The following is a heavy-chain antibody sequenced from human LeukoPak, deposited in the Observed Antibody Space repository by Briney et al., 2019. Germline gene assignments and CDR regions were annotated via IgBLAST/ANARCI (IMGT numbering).Heavy chain of an antibody. D-gene: IGHD2-15*01. CDR1: GFTFSSYS. CDR2: ISSSSSYI. V-gene: IGHV3-21*01. CDR3: ARDWASVAAKNNWFDP. J-gene: IGHJ5*02. Sequence: GGSLRLSCAASGFTFSSYSMNWVRQAPGKGLEWVSSISSSSSYIYYADSVKGRFAISRDNAKNSLYLQMNSLRAEDTAVYYCARDWASVAAKNNWFDPWGQGTLVTVSS.